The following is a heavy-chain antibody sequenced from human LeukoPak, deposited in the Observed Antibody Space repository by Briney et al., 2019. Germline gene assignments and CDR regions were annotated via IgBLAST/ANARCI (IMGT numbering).Heavy chain of an antibody. V-gene: IGHV3-48*02. D-gene: IGHD6-13*01. CDR3: ARDAQHLVDLYYYYYYMDV. CDR1: GFTFSSYS. Sequence: SGGSLRLSCAASGFTFSSYSMNWVRQAPGKGLEWVSYISSSSTTIYYADSVKGRFTISRDNAKNSLYLQINSLRDEDTAVYYCARDAQHLVDLYYYYYYMDVWGKGTTVTASS. J-gene: IGHJ6*03. CDR2: ISSSSTTI.